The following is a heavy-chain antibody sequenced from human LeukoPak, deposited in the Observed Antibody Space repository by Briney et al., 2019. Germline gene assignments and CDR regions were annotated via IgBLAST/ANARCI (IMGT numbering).Heavy chain of an antibody. CDR3: ARPIVAAGSNWFDP. CDR1: GYTFTSYG. CDR2: LSAYNGNT. Sequence: GAAVKVSCKASGYTFTSYGISWVRQAPGQGLEWMGWLSAYNGNTNYAQKLQGRVTMTTDTSTSTAYMELRSLRSDDTAVYYCARPIVAAGSNWFDPWGQGTLVTVSS. V-gene: IGHV1-18*01. D-gene: IGHD6-13*01. J-gene: IGHJ5*02.